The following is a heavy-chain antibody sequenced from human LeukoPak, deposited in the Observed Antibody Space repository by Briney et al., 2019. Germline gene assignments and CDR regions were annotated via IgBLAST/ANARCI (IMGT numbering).Heavy chain of an antibody. Sequence: SETLSLTCAVSGGSISSGGYSWSWIRQPPGKGLEWIGYIYHSGSTYYNPSLKSRLTISVDRSKNQFSLKLSSVTAADTAVYYCASGQQSPWYFDYWGQGTLVTVSS. CDR3: ASGQQSPWYFDY. CDR2: IYHSGST. D-gene: IGHD6-13*01. J-gene: IGHJ4*02. CDR1: GGSISSGGYS. V-gene: IGHV4-30-2*01.